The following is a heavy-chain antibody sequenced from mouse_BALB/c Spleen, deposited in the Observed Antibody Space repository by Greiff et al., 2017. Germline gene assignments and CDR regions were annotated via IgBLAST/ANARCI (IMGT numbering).Heavy chain of an antibody. CDR3: ERVYGSRYGYAMDY. CDR2: INPGSGGT. Sequence: QVQLQQSGAELVRPGTSVKVSCKASGYAFTNYLIEWVKQRPGQGLEWIGVINPGSGGTNYNEKFKGKATLTADKSSSTAYMQLSSLTSDDSAVYFCERVYGSRYGYAMDYWGQGTSVTVSS. D-gene: IGHD1-1*01. V-gene: IGHV1-54*01. J-gene: IGHJ4*01. CDR1: GYAFTNYL.